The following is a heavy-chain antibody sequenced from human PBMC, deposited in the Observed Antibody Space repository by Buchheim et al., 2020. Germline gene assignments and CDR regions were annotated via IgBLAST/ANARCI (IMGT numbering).Heavy chain of an antibody. CDR2: INAGNGNT. V-gene: IGHV1-3*01. J-gene: IGHJ6*02. CDR1: GYTFTSYA. Sequence: QVQLVQSGAEVKKPGASVKVSCKASGYTFTSYAMHWVRQAPGQRLEWMGWINAGNGNTKYSQKFQGRVTITRDTSASTAYMELSSLRSEDTAVYYCASNIGPRTYYDFWSGYYTTDYGMDVWGQGTT. CDR3: ASNIGPRTYYDFWSGYYTTDYGMDV. D-gene: IGHD3-3*01.